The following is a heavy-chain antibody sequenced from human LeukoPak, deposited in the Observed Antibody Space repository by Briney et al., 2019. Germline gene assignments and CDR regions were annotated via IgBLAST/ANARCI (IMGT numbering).Heavy chain of an antibody. CDR3: ARDAKDLLTGYYSY. V-gene: IGHV3-66*01. J-gene: IGHJ4*02. CDR1: GFNVSSNY. Sequence: GGSLRLSCAASGFNVSSNYMSWVRQAPGKGLEWVSTIYSGGSTYYADSVKGRFTISRDNSENTLHLQMNSLRAEDTAIYYCARDAKDLLTGYYSYWGQGTLVTVSS. D-gene: IGHD3-9*01. CDR2: IYSGGST.